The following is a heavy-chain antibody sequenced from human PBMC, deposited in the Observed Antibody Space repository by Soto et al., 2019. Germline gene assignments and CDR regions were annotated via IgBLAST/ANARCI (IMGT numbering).Heavy chain of an antibody. CDR2: IYYSGST. CDR1: GGSISSGGYY. V-gene: IGHV4-31*03. Sequence: QVQLQESGPGLVKPSQTLSLTCTVSGGSISSGGYYWCWIRQHPGKGLEWIGYIYYSGSTYYNPFLQSRVTISVDTSENQFSLKLSSVTAADTAVYYCARSTHTTVTTFGYWGQGTLVTVSS. CDR3: ARSTHTTVTTFGY. J-gene: IGHJ4*02. D-gene: IGHD4-17*01.